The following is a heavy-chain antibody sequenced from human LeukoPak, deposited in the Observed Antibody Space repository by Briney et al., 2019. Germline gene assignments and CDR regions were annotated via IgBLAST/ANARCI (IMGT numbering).Heavy chain of an antibody. Sequence: KSSETLSLTCTVSGGSISSYYWSWIRQPAGKGLEWIGYIYHSGSTNYNPSLKSRVTISVDTSKNQFSLKLSSVTAADTAVYYCARDGYSGNDGLWGQGTLVTVSS. D-gene: IGHD5-12*01. J-gene: IGHJ4*02. V-gene: IGHV4-59*01. CDR3: ARDGYSGNDGL. CDR2: IYHSGST. CDR1: GGSISSYY.